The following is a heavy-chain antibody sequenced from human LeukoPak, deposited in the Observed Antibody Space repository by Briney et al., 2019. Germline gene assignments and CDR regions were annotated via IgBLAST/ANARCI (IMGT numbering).Heavy chain of an antibody. CDR1: GFTLSIYS. CDR2: ISSSISYI. J-gene: IGHJ3*02. V-gene: IGHV3-21*01. D-gene: IGHD2-2*01. CDR3: ACASGQLLDAFDI. Sequence: VGSLRLSCAASGFTLSIYSMNCVREAPGEGLEWVSSISSSISYIYYADSVKGRFTISRDNAKNSLYLQMNSLRAEDTAVYYCACASGQLLDAFDIWGQGTMVTVSS.